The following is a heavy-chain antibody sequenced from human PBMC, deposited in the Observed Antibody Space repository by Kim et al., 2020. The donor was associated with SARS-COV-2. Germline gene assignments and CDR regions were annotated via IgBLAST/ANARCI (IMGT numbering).Heavy chain of an antibody. V-gene: IGHV1-18*04. CDR3: ARGPPYCSSTSCYRHYYYGMDV. CDR1: GYTFTSYG. D-gene: IGHD2-2*01. CDR2: ISAYNGNT. Sequence: ASVKVSCKASGYTFTSYGISWVRQAPGQGLEWMGWISAYNGNTNYAQKLQGRVTMTTDTSTSTAYMELRSLRSDDTAVYYCARGPPYCSSTSCYRHYYYGMDVWGQGTTVTVSS. J-gene: IGHJ6*02.